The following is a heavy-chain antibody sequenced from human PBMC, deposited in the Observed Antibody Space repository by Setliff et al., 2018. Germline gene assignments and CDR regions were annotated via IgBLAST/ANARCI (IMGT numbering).Heavy chain of an antibody. V-gene: IGHV4-38-2*01. CDR3: ARTSTGRYFVL. CDR2: VYYSGTT. J-gene: IGHJ2*01. CDR1: DFSVPTVYY. Sequence: SETLSLTCAVSDFSVPTVYYWGWIRQPPGKGLEWIASVYYSGTTYYNPSLESRVTMSVDTSKSHFSLNLYSVTAADTAVYFCARTSTGRYFVLWGRGTLLTGSS. D-gene: IGHD2-2*01.